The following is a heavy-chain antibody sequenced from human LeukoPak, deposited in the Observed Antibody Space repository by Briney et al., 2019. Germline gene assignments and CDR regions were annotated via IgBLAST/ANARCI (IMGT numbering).Heavy chain of an antibody. D-gene: IGHD5-24*01. CDR2: IIPIFGTA. V-gene: IGHV1-69*13. Sequence: SVKVSCKASGGTFSSYAISWVRQAPGQGLEWMGGIIPIFGTANYAQKFQGRVTITADESTSTAYMELSSLRSEYTAVYYCARGKEMATILYDYWGQGTLVTVSS. CDR1: GGTFSSYA. J-gene: IGHJ4*02. CDR3: ARGKEMATILYDY.